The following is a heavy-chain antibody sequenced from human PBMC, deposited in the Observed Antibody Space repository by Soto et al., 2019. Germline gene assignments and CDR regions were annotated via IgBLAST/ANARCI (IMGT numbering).Heavy chain of an antibody. Sequence: PGGSLRRSCAASGFTFSSYGMHWGRQAPGKGVEWVAVIWYDGSNKYYADSVKGLFTISRDNSKNTLYLQMNSLRAEHTAVYYCAREYPPIYSYGMDVWGQGTTVNVSS. D-gene: IGHD2-2*02. CDR3: AREYPPIYSYGMDV. V-gene: IGHV3-33*01. CDR2: IWYDGSNK. CDR1: GFTFSSYG. J-gene: IGHJ6*02.